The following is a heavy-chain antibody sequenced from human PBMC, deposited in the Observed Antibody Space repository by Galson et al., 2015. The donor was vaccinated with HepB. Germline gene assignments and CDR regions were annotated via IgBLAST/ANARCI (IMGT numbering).Heavy chain of an antibody. CDR3: AHSEEAAAGTGYFDY. CDR1: GFSLSTSGVG. CDR2: IYWDDDK. Sequence: PALVKPTQTLTLTCTFSGFSLSTSGVGVGWIRQPPGKALEWLALIYWDDDKRYSPSLKSRLTITKDTSKNQVVLTMTNMDPVDTATYYCAHSEEAAAGTGYFDYWGQGTLVTVSS. D-gene: IGHD6-13*01. V-gene: IGHV2-5*02. J-gene: IGHJ4*02.